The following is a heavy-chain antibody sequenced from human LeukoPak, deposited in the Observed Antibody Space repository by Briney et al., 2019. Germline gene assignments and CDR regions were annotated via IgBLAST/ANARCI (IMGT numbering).Heavy chain of an antibody. CDR1: GYTFTGYY. D-gene: IGHD5-18*01. CDR2: INPNSGGT. J-gene: IGHJ4*02. V-gene: IGHV1-2*02. Sequence: ASVKVSCKASGYTFTGYYMHWVRQAPGQGLEWMGWINPNSGGTNYAQKFQGRVTMTRDTSISTAYMELSRLRSDDTAVYYCALTAMATDYFDYWGQGTLVTVSS. CDR3: ALTAMATDYFDY.